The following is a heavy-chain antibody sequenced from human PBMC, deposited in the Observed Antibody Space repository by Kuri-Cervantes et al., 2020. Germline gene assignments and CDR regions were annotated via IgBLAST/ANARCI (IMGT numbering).Heavy chain of an antibody. D-gene: IGHD3-22*01. CDR3: ARGKTYYYDSSGYPNDAFDI. CDR2: ISAYNGNT. Sequence: ASVKVSCKASGYTFTSYYMHWVRQAPGQGLEWMGWISAYNGNTNYAQKLQGRVTMTTDTSTSTAYMELSSLRSEDTAVYYCARGKTYYYDSSGYPNDAFDIWGQGTMVTVSS. V-gene: IGHV1-18*04. J-gene: IGHJ3*02. CDR1: GYTFTSYY.